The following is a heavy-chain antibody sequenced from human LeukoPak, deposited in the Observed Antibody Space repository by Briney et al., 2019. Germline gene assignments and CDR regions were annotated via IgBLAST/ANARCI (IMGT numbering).Heavy chain of an antibody. J-gene: IGHJ4*02. V-gene: IGHV5-51*01. CDR1: GYSFTSYW. CDR2: IYPGDSDA. D-gene: IGHD4-23*01. Sequence: GESLKISCKGSGYSFTSYWIGWVRQMPGKGLEWMGIIYPGDSDARYSPSFQGQVTISADKSISTAYLQWSGLKASDTAMYYCARQGPDYRGNSGFNYWGQGTLVTVSS. CDR3: ARQGPDYRGNSGFNY.